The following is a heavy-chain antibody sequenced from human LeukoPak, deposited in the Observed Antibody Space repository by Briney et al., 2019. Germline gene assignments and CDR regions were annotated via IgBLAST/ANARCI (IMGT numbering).Heavy chain of an antibody. Sequence: GGSLRLSCAASGFTFTSYSMTGVPQSPGKGLEWFSSISTSSSYIYYAHSVKGRFTVSSDNAKNPLYLQMNSLRAEDTAVYYCPRDPYAVVTITTFDYWDQGTLVTVSS. CDR2: ISTSSSYI. J-gene: IGHJ4*02. V-gene: IGHV3-21*01. CDR3: PRDPYAVVTITTFDY. CDR1: GFTFTSYS. D-gene: IGHD5-24*01.